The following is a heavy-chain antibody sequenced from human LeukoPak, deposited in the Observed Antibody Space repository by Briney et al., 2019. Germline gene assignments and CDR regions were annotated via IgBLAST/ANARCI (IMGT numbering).Heavy chain of an antibody. CDR3: VRDKLTGASRLDY. J-gene: IGHJ4*02. CDR2: IKQDGSEK. Sequence: PGGSRRLSCAASGFTFRDYWMSWVRQAPGKELERVANIKQDGSEKYYVDSVKGRFTISRDNAKNSLYLQMNSLRVEDTAVYYCVRDKLTGASRLDYWGQGTLLTVSS. V-gene: IGHV3-7*03. CDR1: GFTFRDYW. D-gene: IGHD7-27*01.